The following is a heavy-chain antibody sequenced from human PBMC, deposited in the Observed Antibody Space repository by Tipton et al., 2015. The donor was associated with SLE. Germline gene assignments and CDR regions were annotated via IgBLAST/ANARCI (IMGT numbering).Heavy chain of an antibody. CDR3: ARGFLEWLFDYAFDI. CDR1: GGSISSGSYY. V-gene: IGHV4-61*02. J-gene: IGHJ3*02. Sequence: TLSLTCTVSGGSISSGSYYWSWIRQPAGKGLEWIGRIYTSGSTNYNPSLKSRVTISVDTSKNQFSLKLSSVTAADTAVYYCARGFLEWLFDYAFDIWGQGTMVTVSS. CDR2: IYTSGST. D-gene: IGHD3-3*01.